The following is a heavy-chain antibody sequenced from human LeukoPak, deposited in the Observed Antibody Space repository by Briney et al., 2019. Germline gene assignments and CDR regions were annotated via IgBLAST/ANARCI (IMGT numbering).Heavy chain of an antibody. D-gene: IGHD5-12*01. CDR3: ARDSGYSGYDHYYYMDV. J-gene: IGHJ6*03. CDR2: INPNSGGT. CDR1: GYTFTGYY. V-gene: IGHV1-2*02. Sequence: ASVKVSCKASGYTFTGYYMYWVRQAPGQGLEWMGWINPNSGGTNYAQKFQGRVTMTRDTSISTAYMELSRLRSDDTAVYYCARDSGYSGYDHYYYMDVWGKGTTVTVSS.